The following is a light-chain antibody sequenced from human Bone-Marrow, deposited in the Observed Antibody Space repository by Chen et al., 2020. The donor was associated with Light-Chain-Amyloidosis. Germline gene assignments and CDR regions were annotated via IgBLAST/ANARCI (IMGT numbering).Light chain of an antibody. V-gene: IGLV3-1*01. Sequence: SYELTQSTSVSVSPGQTASITCSGDKLSSKYVFWYQQKPGQAPVMVIYQTTKRPSGIPELFSGSNSGNAATLTISGTQAMDEGDYYCQVWDSSIVVFGGGTKLTVL. J-gene: IGLJ3*02. CDR3: QVWDSSIVV. CDR2: QTT. CDR1: KLSSKY.